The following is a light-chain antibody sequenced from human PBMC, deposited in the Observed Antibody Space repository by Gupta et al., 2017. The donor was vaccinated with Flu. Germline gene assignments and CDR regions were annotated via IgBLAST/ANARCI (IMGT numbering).Light chain of an antibody. CDR3: SSYAGTYTFWI. V-gene: IGLV2-11*01. Sequence: QSALTQPRSVSGSPGQSVTISCTGASSDVGGYNYVSWYQQHPGKAPKLMIYEVIKRPSGVPDRFSGSKSGNTASLTISGLQAGDEADYYCSSYAGTYTFWIFGGGTKLTVL. J-gene: IGLJ2*01. CDR1: SSDVGGYNY. CDR2: EVI.